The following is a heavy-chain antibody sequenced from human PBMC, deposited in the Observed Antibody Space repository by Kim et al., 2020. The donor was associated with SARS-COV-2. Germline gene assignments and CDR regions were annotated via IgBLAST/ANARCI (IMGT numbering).Heavy chain of an antibody. CDR3: ARDRGAAPGTTPWFEP. J-gene: IGHJ5*02. CDR2: TYYRSKWYR. D-gene: IGHD6-13*01. Sequence: SQTLSLTCAISGDSVSSNSAAWDWIRQSPSRGLEWLGRTYYRSKWYRAYAVSVKSRITINPDTSKNQLSLQLNSVTPEDTAVYFCARDRGAAPGTTPWFEPWGQGTLVTVSS. CDR1: GDSVSSNSAA. V-gene: IGHV6-1*01.